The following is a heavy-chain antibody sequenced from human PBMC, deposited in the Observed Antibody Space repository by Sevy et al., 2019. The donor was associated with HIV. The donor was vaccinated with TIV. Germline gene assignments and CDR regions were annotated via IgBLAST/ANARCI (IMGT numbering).Heavy chain of an antibody. CDR3: ARNFDY. CDR2: VHDSGRT. CDR1: GGSISSGNYL. J-gene: IGHJ4*02. V-gene: IGHV4-39*01. Sequence: SETLSLTCTVSGGSISSGNYLWSWIRQTPGKGLVWIGTVHDSGRTYYNPSLKSRVTISEDTSKNQFSLNLNSVTAADTAVYFCARNFDYWGQGTLVTVSS.